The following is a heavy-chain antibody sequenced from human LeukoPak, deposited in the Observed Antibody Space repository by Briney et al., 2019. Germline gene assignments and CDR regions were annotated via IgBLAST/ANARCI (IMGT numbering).Heavy chain of an antibody. D-gene: IGHD1-26*01. CDR2: ISGSGGST. V-gene: IGHV3-23*01. CDR1: GFTFSSYA. Sequence: GGSLRLSCAASGFTFSSYAMSWVRPAPGKGLEWVSAISGSGGSTYYADSVKGRFTISRDNSKNTLYLQMNSLRAEDTAVYYCAKADIVGATNSVDYWGQGTLVTVSS. J-gene: IGHJ4*02. CDR3: AKADIVGATNSVDY.